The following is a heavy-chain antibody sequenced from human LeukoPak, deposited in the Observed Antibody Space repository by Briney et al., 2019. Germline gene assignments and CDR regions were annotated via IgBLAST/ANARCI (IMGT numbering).Heavy chain of an antibody. J-gene: IGHJ4*02. Sequence: PGGSLRLSCAASGSTVSSNYMTWVRQAPGKGLEWVSVIYTGGGTYYADSVKGRFTIPRDNSKNTLYLQMSSLRAEDTAVYYCARDDIARTWVDYWGQGTLVTVSS. CDR3: ARDDIARTWVDY. V-gene: IGHV3-53*01. CDR2: IYTGGGT. D-gene: IGHD6-13*01. CDR1: GSTVSSNY.